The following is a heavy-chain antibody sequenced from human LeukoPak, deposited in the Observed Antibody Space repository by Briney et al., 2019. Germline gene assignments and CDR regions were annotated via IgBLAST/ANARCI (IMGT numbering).Heavy chain of an antibody. V-gene: IGHV4-31*03. D-gene: IGHD4-23*01. Sequence: PSETLSLTCTVSGGSISSGGYYWSWIRQHPGKGLEWIGYIYYSGSTYYNPSLKSRVTISVDTSKNQFSLKLSSVTAADTAVYYCAREDYGGNSGDYWGQGTPVTVSS. CDR2: IYYSGST. J-gene: IGHJ4*02. CDR1: GGSISSGGYY. CDR3: AREDYGGNSGDY.